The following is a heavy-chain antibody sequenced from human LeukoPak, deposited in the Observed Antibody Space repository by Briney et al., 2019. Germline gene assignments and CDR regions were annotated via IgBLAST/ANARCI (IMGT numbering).Heavy chain of an antibody. Sequence: GASVKVSCKASGYTFTSYAMHWVRQAPGQRLEWMGWINAGNGNTKYSQEFQGRVTITRDTSASTAYMELSSLRSEDMAVYYCARFDSGSPDAFDIWGQGTMVTVSS. J-gene: IGHJ3*02. D-gene: IGHD1-26*01. V-gene: IGHV1-3*03. CDR3: ARFDSGSPDAFDI. CDR2: INAGNGNT. CDR1: GYTFTSYA.